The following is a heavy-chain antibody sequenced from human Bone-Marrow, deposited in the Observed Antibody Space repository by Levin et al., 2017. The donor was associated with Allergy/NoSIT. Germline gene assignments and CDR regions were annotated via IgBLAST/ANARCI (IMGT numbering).Heavy chain of an antibody. CDR3: ARENGDDYGF. D-gene: IGHD5-12*01. Sequence: QSGGSLRLSCAASGFTFSDFGMHWVRQVPGKGLEWVGCIWYGGTKTFYGDSVKGRFTISRDNSKDILYLQMDSLRVEDTATYYCARENGDDYGFWGQGALVTVSS. J-gene: IGHJ4*02. CDR1: GFTFSDFG. V-gene: IGHV3-33*01. CDR2: IWYGGTKT.